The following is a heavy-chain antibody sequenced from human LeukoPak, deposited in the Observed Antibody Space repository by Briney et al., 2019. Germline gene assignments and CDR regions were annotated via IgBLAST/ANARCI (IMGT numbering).Heavy chain of an antibody. J-gene: IGHJ4*02. V-gene: IGHV1-18*01. CDR1: GYTFTSYG. Sequence: GASVKVSCKASGYTFTSYGISWVRQAPGQGLEWMGWISAYNGNTNYAQKLQGRVTMTTDTSTSTAYMELRSLRSDDTAVYYCARDGLYPGVTTGCFDYWGQGTLVTVSS. CDR3: ARDGLYPGVTTGCFDY. D-gene: IGHD4-17*01. CDR2: ISAYNGNT.